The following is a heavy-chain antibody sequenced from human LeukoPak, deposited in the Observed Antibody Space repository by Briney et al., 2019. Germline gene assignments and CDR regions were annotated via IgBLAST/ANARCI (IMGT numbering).Heavy chain of an antibody. Sequence: SETLSLTCTVSGVSISSSNSYWGWIRQPPGKGLEGIGSIYYSGNTYYNASLKSQVSISIDTSKNQFSLRLSSVTAADTAVYYCARQLYSSSWYGIYYYYYYMDVWGKGTTVTISS. D-gene: IGHD6-13*01. CDR2: IYYSGNT. CDR1: GVSISSSNSY. J-gene: IGHJ6*03. CDR3: ARQLYSSSWYGIYYYYYYMDV. V-gene: IGHV4-39*01.